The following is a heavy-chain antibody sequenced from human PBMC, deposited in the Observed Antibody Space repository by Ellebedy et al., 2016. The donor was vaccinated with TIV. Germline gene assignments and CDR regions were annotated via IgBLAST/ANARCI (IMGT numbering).Heavy chain of an antibody. Sequence: GESLKISCTASGFSFNRYAMHWVRQAPGKGLEWVAVISSDETDTYYADPVKGRFTVSRDNSKSTVFLQMNTLTPEDTATYYCARDNIPVGRLMAGTALLHWGQGTLVTVSS. D-gene: IGHD2-8*01. V-gene: IGHV3-30*04. CDR1: GFSFNRYA. CDR2: ISSDETDT. J-gene: IGHJ4*02. CDR3: ARDNIPVGRLMAGTALLH.